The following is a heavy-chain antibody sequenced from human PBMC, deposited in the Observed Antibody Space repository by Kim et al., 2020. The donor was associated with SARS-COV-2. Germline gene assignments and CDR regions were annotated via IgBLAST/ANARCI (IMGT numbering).Heavy chain of an antibody. Sequence: SVKVSCKASGFTFTSSAVQWVRQARGQRLEWIGWIVVGSGNTNYAQKFQERVTITRDMSTSTAYMELSSLRSEDTAVYYCAADYGYYGSGNSMDVWGQGTTVTVSS. V-gene: IGHV1-58*01. CDR2: IVVGSGNT. J-gene: IGHJ6*02. CDR3: AADYGYYGSGNSMDV. D-gene: IGHD3-10*01. CDR1: GFTFTSSA.